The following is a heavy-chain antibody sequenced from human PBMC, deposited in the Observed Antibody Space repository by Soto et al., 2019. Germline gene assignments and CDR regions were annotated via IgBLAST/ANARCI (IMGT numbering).Heavy chain of an antibody. J-gene: IGHJ4*02. CDR3: AREDSSGYYPYFDY. V-gene: IGHV1-3*01. D-gene: IGHD3-22*01. Sequence: VSCKASGYTFTSYAMHWVRQAPGQRLEWMGWINAGNGNTKYSQKFQGRVTITRDTSASTAYMELSSLRSEDTAVYYCAREDSSGYYPYFDYWGQGTLVTVSS. CDR1: GYTFTSYA. CDR2: INAGNGNT.